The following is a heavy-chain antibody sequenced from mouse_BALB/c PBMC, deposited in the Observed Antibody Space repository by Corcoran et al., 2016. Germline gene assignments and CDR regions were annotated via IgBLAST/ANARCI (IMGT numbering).Heavy chain of an antibody. CDR3: ARDPAWFAY. V-gene: IGHV9-1*02. CDR2: INTSTGAP. Sequence: QIQLVQSGPELKKPGETVKISCKASGYTFPNYGKNWVKPAPGKGLQWMGWINTSTGAPTYADDFKGRFAFSLETSASTAYLQINNRNKEDMATYFCARDPAWFAYWGQGTLVTVAA. CDR1: GYTFPNYG. J-gene: IGHJ3*01.